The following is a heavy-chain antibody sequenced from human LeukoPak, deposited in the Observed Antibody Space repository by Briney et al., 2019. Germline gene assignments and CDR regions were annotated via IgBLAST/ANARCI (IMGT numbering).Heavy chain of an antibody. CDR1: GYTFTSYY. CDR3: ARYYCGSTSCPYYYYYMDV. D-gene: IGHD2-2*01. Sequence: ASVKVSCKASGYTFTSYYMHWVRQAPGQGLEWMGIINPSGGSTSYAQKFQGRVTMTRDTSTSTVYMELSSLRSEDTAVYYCARYYCGSTSCPYYYYYMDVWGKGTTVTVSS. V-gene: IGHV1-46*03. J-gene: IGHJ6*03. CDR2: INPSGGST.